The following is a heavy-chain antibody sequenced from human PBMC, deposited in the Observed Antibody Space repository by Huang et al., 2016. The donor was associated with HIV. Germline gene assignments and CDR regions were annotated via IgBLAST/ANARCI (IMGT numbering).Heavy chain of an antibody. J-gene: IGHJ4*02. Sequence: QVQLEQWGAGLLKASETLSLTCAVYGGSFSGYYWNWLRQAPGQGLAGVGEINHVGNTNYNPSLKGGVNMSVETSKSQFSLYLTSLSAADTGTYFCARRYNSRRDYWGRGTLVTVHS. CDR1: GGSFSGYY. CDR2: INHVGNT. V-gene: IGHV4-34*02. CDR3: ARRYNSRRDY. D-gene: IGHD3-22*01.